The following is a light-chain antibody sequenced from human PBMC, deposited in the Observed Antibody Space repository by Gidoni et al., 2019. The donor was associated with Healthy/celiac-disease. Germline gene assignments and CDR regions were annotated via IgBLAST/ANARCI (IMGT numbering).Light chain of an antibody. CDR2: WAS. CDR1: QSVLYRSNNKNY. CDR3: QQYYSTPWT. J-gene: IGKJ1*01. V-gene: IGKV4-1*01. Sequence: DIVMTQSPDSLAVSLGERATINCQSSQSVLYRSNNKNYLAWYQQKPGQPPKLLIDWASTRESGVPDRFSGSGSGTDFTLTISSLQAEDVAVYYCQQYYSTPWTFGQGTKVEIK.